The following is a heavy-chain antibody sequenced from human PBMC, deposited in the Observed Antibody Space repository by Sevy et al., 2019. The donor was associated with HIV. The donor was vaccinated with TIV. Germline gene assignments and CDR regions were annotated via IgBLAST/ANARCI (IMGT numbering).Heavy chain of an antibody. J-gene: IGHJ6*02. D-gene: IGHD2-2*03. CDR1: GFTFSSYW. CDR2: IKQDGSEK. Sequence: GGSLRLSCAASGFTFSSYWMSWVRQAPGKGLEWVANIKQDGSEKYYVDSVKGRFTISRDNSKNTLYLQMNSLRAEDTAVYYCARNMDPNQFYYYYGMDVWGQGTTVTVSS. V-gene: IGHV3-7*01. CDR3: ARNMDPNQFYYYYGMDV.